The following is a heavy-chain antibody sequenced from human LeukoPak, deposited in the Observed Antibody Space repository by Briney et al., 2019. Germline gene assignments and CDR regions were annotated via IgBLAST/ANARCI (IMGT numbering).Heavy chain of an antibody. Sequence: GGSLRLSCAASGFTFSTYSMNWVRQAPGKGLEWVSSISSSSSYIYYADSVKGRFTISRDNAKKSLYLQTNSLRAEDTALYYCARGVDTAMILWSAFDIWGQGTMVTVSS. CDR3: ARGVDTAMILWSAFDI. J-gene: IGHJ3*02. CDR2: ISSSSSYI. CDR1: GFTFSTYS. V-gene: IGHV3-21*01. D-gene: IGHD5-18*01.